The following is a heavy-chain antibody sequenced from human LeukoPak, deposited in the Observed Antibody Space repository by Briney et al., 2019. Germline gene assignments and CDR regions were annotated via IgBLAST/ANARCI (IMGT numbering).Heavy chain of an antibody. CDR3: AKGGYTSHYDY. J-gene: IGHJ4*02. CDR2: IRATAGTT. V-gene: IGHV3-23*01. CDR1: GFTISSYA. Sequence: GGSLRLSCAASGFTISSYAMTWVRQAPGKGLQWVSTIRATAGTTYYTDSVKGRFTISRDNSKNTVFLQMNSLRAEDTAVYYCAKGGYTSHYDYWGQGILVTVSS. D-gene: IGHD5-12*01.